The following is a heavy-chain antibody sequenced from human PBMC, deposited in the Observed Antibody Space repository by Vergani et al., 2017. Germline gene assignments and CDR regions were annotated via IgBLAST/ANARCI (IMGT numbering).Heavy chain of an antibody. J-gene: IGHJ4*02. V-gene: IGHV3-21*04. D-gene: IGHD3-10*01. CDR3: AKYMVRGVITSPFDY. Sequence: EVQLQESGGGLVKPGGSLRVSCAASGFSFSTYSINWVRQAPGKGLEWVSSISGRSNYIYYADSLKGRFTISRDNSKNSVYLQMNSLRAEDTAVYYCAKYMVRGVITSPFDYWGQGTLVTVSS. CDR1: GFSFSTYS. CDR2: ISGRSNYI.